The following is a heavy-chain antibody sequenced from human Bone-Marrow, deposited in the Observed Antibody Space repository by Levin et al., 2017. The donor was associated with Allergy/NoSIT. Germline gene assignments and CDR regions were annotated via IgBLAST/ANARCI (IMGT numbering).Heavy chain of an antibody. V-gene: IGHV3-73*01. Sequence: GESLKISCGASGLTFSTSPMQWVRQASGKGLEWVGRIGSRAGNYAAVYAASVKGRFTISRDESENTAYLHLNSLQTEDTAVYYCTTALVGTSIGPFDNWGPGTLVTVSS. CDR1: GLTFSTSP. D-gene: IGHD2-15*01. CDR2: IGSRAGNYAA. J-gene: IGHJ4*02. CDR3: TTALVGTSIGPFDN.